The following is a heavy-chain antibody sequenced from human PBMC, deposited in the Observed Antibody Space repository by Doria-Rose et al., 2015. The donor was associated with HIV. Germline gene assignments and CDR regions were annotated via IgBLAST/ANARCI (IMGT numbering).Heavy chain of an antibody. D-gene: IGHD1-1*01. CDR3: ARGLLRGGWNDVDYYYGMDV. J-gene: IGHJ6*02. CDR2: INHSGCT. CDR1: GGSFSGYY. V-gene: IGHV4-34*01. Sequence: QVQLQQWGAGLVKPSETLSLTCAVFGGSFSGYYWSWIRQPPGKGLEWIGDINHSGCTNYRTSLKSRVNISLDTSKNLFSLKLGSVTAADTAVYYCARGLLRGGWNDVDYYYGMDVWGQGTTVTVSS.